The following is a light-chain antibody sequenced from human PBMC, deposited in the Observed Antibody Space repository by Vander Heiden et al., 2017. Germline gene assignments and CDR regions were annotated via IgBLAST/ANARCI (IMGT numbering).Light chain of an antibody. V-gene: IGKV1-12*01. CDR2: AAS. CDR1: QHISSW. CDR3: QRTNSFPRT. J-gene: IGKJ1*01. Sequence: DIQMTQSPSSVSASVGDRVTITCRASQHISSWLAWYQQKPGKAPNLLLYAASSSQSAVPSTFSGSGSGTDFTLTINSLQLEDFATYYCQRTNSFPRTFGQGTKVEIK.